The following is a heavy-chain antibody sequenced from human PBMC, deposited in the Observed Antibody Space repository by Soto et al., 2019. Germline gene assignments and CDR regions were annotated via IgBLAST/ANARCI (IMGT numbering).Heavy chain of an antibody. Sequence: PGGSLRLSCVASGFSFPKYAMIWVRQAPGKGQEWVSGITGSGGTIEYSDSVKGRFTISRDNSKNTLYLQMNSLRAEDTAVYYCALGSGSSDYWGQGTLVTVSS. CDR1: GFSFPKYA. CDR3: ALGSGSSDY. V-gene: IGHV3-23*01. J-gene: IGHJ4*02. CDR2: ITGSGGTI. D-gene: IGHD3-10*01.